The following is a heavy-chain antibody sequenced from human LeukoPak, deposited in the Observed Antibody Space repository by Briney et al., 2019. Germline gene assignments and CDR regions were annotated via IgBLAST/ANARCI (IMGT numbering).Heavy chain of an antibody. CDR2: IIPILGIA. D-gene: IGHD2-21*02. CDR3: ARGTQAYCGGGCYPFDAFDI. V-gene: IGHV1-69*04. J-gene: IGHJ3*02. Sequence: ASVKVSCKASGGTFSSYAISWVRQAPGQGLEWMGRIIPILGIANYAQKFQGRVTITADKSTSTAYMELSSLRSEDTAVYYCARGTQAYCGGGCYPFDAFDIWGQGTMVTVSS. CDR1: GGTFSSYA.